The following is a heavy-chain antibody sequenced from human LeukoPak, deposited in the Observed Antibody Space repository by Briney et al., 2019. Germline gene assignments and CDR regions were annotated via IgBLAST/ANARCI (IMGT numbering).Heavy chain of an antibody. V-gene: IGHV3-30*03. CDR3: ARRCLTGCVTVFFYC. CDR2: ISSDGNNK. Sequence: GGSLRLSCVASGLLYQKYGMNCVRQAPGKGLEWVAVISSDGNNKYYGDSVKGRFTISRDNSRNRLYLQMDTLTVEDTAIYYSARRCLTGCVTVFFYCWGQVALVTVSS. J-gene: IGHJ4*02. CDR1: GLLYQKYG. D-gene: IGHD2-21*02.